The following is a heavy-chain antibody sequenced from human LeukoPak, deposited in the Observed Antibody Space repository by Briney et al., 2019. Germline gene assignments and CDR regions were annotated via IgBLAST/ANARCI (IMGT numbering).Heavy chain of an antibody. Sequence: GGSLRLSCAASGFTFSSYWMSWGRQAPGKGREWVANIKQDGSEKYYVDSVKGRFTISRDNAKNSLYLQMNSLRAEDTAVYYCARDFRSSSVPLRFDPWGQGTLVTVSS. V-gene: IGHV3-7*01. CDR1: GFTFSSYW. J-gene: IGHJ5*02. CDR3: ARDFRSSSVPLRFDP. D-gene: IGHD6-6*01. CDR2: IKQDGSEK.